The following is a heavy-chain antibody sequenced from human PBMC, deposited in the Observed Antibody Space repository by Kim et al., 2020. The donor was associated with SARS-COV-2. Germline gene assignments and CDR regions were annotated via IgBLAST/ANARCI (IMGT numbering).Heavy chain of an antibody. CDR2: ISWNSGSI. CDR1: GFTFGDYA. J-gene: IGHJ4*02. V-gene: IGHV3-9*01. Sequence: GGSLRLSCAASGFTFGDYAMHWVRQAPGKGLEWVSGISWNSGSIGYADSVKGRFTISRDNAKNSLYLQMNSLRAEDTALYYCAKATRGYSYGYLSYFDYWGQGTLVTVSS. CDR3: AKATRGYSYGYLSYFDY. D-gene: IGHD5-18*01.